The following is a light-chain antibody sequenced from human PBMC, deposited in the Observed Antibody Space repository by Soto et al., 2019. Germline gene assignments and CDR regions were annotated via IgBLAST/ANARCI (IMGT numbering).Light chain of an antibody. CDR2: WAS. V-gene: IGKV4-1*01. Sequence: DIVMTQSPDSLAVSLGERATINCKSSQCVLYSSNNKNYLAWYQQKPGQPPKPLIYWASSRESGVPDRFSGSGSGTDFTLTISSLQAEDVAVYYCQQYYSSPWTFGQGTKVEI. CDR1: QCVLYSSNNKNY. CDR3: QQYYSSPWT. J-gene: IGKJ1*01.